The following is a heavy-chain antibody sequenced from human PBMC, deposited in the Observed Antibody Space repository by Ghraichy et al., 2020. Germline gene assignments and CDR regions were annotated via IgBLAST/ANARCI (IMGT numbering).Heavy chain of an antibody. CDR2: ITTSVTYI. D-gene: IGHD2-2*01. V-gene: IGHV3-11*01. Sequence: GGSLRLSCAASGFTFSDYFMTWIRQPPGKGLEWLLHITTSVTYIYEAESVKGRFTISRDNAKNSLYLQMNSLRAEDTAVYFCARITSSFSLDYWGPGSLVTVSS. CDR1: GFTFSDYF. J-gene: IGHJ4*02. CDR3: ARITSSFSLDY.